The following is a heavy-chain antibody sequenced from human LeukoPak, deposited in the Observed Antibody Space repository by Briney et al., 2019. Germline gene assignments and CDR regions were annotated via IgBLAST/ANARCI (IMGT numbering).Heavy chain of an antibody. D-gene: IGHD2-2*01. CDR1: GFTFDDYA. CDR2: ISWDSGSI. Sequence: GGSLRLSCAASGFTFDDYAMHWVRQAPGKGLEWVSGISWDSGSIGYADSVKGRFTISRDNAKNSLYLQMNSLRAEDTALYYCAKGRDKYQLLSKNWFDPWGQGTLVTVSS. CDR3: AKGRDKYQLLSKNWFDP. V-gene: IGHV3-9*01. J-gene: IGHJ5*02.